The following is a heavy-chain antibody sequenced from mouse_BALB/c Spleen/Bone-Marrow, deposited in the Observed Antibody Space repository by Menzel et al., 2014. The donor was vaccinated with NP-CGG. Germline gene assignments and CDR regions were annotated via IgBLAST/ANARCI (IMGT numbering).Heavy chain of an antibody. V-gene: IGHV4-1*02. CDR3: ARLGYYGGFAY. J-gene: IGHJ3*01. CDR2: INPDSYTI. D-gene: IGHD2-3*01. Sequence: EVKLVESGGGLVQPGGSLKLSCAASGFDFSGFWMGWVRQAPGEGLEWIGEINPDSYTINYTPSLKDRFIISRDNAKNTLYLQMNKVRSEDTALYYCARLGYYGGFAYWGQGTLVTVSA. CDR1: GFDFSGFW.